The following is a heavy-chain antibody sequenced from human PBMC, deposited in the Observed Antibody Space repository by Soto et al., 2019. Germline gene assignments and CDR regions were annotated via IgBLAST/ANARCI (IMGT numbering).Heavy chain of an antibody. D-gene: IGHD2-2*01. CDR1: GGSISSGGYS. Sequence: QLLLQESGSGLVKPSQTLTLTCAVSGGSISSGGYSWSWIRQPAGKGLEWIGYIYHSGSTYYNPSLKSRVTISVDRSKNQFSLKLSSVTAADTAVYYCARVPDRWGQGTLVTVSS. CDR2: IYHSGST. J-gene: IGHJ5*02. CDR3: ARVPDR. V-gene: IGHV4-30-2*01.